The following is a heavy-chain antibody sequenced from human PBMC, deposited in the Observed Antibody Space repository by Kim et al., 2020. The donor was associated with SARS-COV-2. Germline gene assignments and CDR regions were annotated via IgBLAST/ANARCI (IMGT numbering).Heavy chain of an antibody. CDR2: ISSSGGAT. CDR3: ARQFPTERATKHFFDS. D-gene: IGHD2-21*02. V-gene: IGHV3-23*01. CDR1: GFTFSAFA. Sequence: GGSLRLSCGASGFTFSAFAMSWVRQAPGKGLEWVCSISSSGGATYYVDSLKGRFTISRDNSRNTLFLQLNSLRTEDTALYYCARQFPTERATKHFFDSWG. J-gene: IGHJ4*01.